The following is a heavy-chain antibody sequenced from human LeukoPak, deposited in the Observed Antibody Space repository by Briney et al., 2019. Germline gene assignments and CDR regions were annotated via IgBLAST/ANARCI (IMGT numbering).Heavy chain of an antibody. D-gene: IGHD3-9*01. CDR2: ISWNSGSI. CDR3: AKDLGDILTGYLSNYHYGMDV. V-gene: IGHV3-9*01. CDR1: GFTFDDYA. Sequence: GGSLRLSCAASGFTFDDYAMHWVRQVPGKGLEWVSGISWNSGSIGYADSVKGRFTISRDNAKNSLYLQMNSLRAEDTALYYCAKDLGDILTGYLSNYHYGMDVWGQGTTVTVSS. J-gene: IGHJ6*02.